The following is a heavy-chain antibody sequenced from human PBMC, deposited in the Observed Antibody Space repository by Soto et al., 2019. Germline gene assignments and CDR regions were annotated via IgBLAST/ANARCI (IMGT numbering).Heavy chain of an antibody. J-gene: IGHJ6*02. CDR3: ATGLADTTFGGMDV. V-gene: IGHV1-24*01. CDR2: FDPEDGET. D-gene: IGHD3-3*01. CDR1: GYTLTELS. Sequence: ASVKVSCKVSGYTLTELSMHWVRQAPGKGLEWMGGFDPEDGETIYAQKFQGRVTMTEDTSTDTAYMELSSLRSEDTAVYYCATGLADTTFGGMDVWGQGTTVTVSS.